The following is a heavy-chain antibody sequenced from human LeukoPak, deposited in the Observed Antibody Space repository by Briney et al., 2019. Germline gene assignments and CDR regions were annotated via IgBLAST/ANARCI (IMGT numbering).Heavy chain of an antibody. CDR1: GFTFSSYS. Sequence: GGSLRLSCAASGFTFSSYSMNWVRQAPGKGLEWVSSISSSSSYIYYADSVKGRFTISRDNAKNSLYLQMNSLRAEDTAVYYCAKDVLWFGELAIDYWGQGTLVTVSS. J-gene: IGHJ4*02. V-gene: IGHV3-21*01. D-gene: IGHD3-10*01. CDR3: AKDVLWFGELAIDY. CDR2: ISSSSSYI.